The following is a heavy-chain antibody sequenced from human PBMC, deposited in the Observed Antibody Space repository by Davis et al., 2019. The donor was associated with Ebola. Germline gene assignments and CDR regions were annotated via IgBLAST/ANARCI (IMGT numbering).Heavy chain of an antibody. CDR1: GGSISSGDYY. CDR2: IYYSGST. J-gene: IGHJ6*02. Sequence: GSLRLSCTVSGGSISSGDYYWSWIRQPPGKGLEWIGYIYYSGSTNYNPSLKSRVTISVDTSKNQFSLKLSSVTAADTAVYYCARHEPYYYYYGMDVWGQGTTVTVSS. V-gene: IGHV4-61*08. CDR3: ARHEPYYYYYGMDV.